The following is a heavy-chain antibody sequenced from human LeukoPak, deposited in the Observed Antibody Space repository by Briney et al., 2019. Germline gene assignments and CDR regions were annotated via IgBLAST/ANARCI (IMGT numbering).Heavy chain of an antibody. CDR3: ARAVPYYDFWSGYSEYYFDY. J-gene: IGHJ4*02. CDR1: GGSISSYY. D-gene: IGHD3-3*01. Sequence: SETLSLTCTVSGGSISSYYWSWIRQPAGKGLEWIGRIYTSGSTNYNPSLKSRVTMSVDTSKNQFSLKLSSVTAADTAVYYCARAVPYYDFWSGYSEYYFDYWGQGTLVTVSS. V-gene: IGHV4-4*07. CDR2: IYTSGST.